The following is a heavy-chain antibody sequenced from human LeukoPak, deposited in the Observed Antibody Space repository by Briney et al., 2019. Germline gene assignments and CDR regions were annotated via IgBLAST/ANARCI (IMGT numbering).Heavy chain of an antibody. CDR3: ARGGGLDV. CDR1: GFTFSSYS. CDR2: IGAAGSTI. Sequence: LTGGSLRLSCAASGFTFSSYSMNWVRQAPGKGLEWVSYIGAAGSTIYYADSVKGRFTISRDNAKNSLYLQMSNLRAEDTAVYFCARGGGLDVWGQGATVTVSS. D-gene: IGHD3-16*01. V-gene: IGHV3-48*04. J-gene: IGHJ6*02.